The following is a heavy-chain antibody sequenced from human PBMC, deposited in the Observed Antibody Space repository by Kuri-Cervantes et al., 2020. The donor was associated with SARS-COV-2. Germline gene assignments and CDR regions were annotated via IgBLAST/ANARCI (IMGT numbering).Heavy chain of an antibody. CDR1: GGSFGGYY. CDR3: ARVAAAGTIDY. D-gene: IGHD6-13*01. J-gene: IGHJ4*02. Sequence: ESLKISCAVYGGSFGGYYWSWIRQPAGKGLEWIGRIYTSGSTNYNPSLKSRVTMSVDTSKNQFSLKLSSVTAADTAVYYCARVAAAGTIDYWGQGTLVTVSS. V-gene: IGHV4-59*10. CDR2: IYTSGST.